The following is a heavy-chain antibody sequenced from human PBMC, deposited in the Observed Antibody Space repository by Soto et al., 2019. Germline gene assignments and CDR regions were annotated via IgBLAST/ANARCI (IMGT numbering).Heavy chain of an antibody. V-gene: IGHV3-23*01. CDR2: MSGSGSGT. CDR3: VRQAKLTTVTANVGYYYGLDV. J-gene: IGHJ6*02. Sequence: DVQLLESGGGLVQPGGSLRLSCAASGFRFSTYDMSWVRQAPGKGLEWVSVMSGSGSGTYYADSVKGRFTISRDNTKNTLYLQMNRRRAEDTAVYYCVRQAKLTTVTANVGYYYGLDVWGQGTTVTVSS. D-gene: IGHD4-4*01. CDR1: GFRFSTYD.